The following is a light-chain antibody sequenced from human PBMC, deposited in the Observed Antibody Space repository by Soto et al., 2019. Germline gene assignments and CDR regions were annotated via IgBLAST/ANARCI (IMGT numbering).Light chain of an antibody. CDR2: AAT. J-gene: IGKJ2*01. Sequence: DIQMTQSPSSLSASVGERVTITCRASQSISSSLNWYQQKSGKAPKLLIFAATSLQSGVPSRFSGSGSGTEFTLTISSLQPADCATYYCQQSYSAPPTFGQGTKLEI. CDR1: QSISSS. V-gene: IGKV1-39*01. CDR3: QQSYSAPPT.